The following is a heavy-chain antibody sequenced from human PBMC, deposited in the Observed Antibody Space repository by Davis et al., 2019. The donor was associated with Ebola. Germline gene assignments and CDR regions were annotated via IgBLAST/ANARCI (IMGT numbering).Heavy chain of an antibody. Sequence: AASVKVSCKASGGTFSSYAISWVRQAPGQGLEWMGWISAYNGNTNYAQKLQGRVTMTTDTSTSTAYMELRSLRSDDTAVYYCARDPTGTTWFHWFDPWGQGTLVTVSS. CDR2: ISAYNGNT. J-gene: IGHJ5*02. D-gene: IGHD1-7*01. V-gene: IGHV1-18*01. CDR1: GGTFSSYA. CDR3: ARDPTGTTWFHWFDP.